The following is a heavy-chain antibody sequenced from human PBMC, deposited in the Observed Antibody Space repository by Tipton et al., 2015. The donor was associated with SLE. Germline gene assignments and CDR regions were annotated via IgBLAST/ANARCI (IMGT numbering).Heavy chain of an antibody. J-gene: IGHJ3*02. CDR2: IYTSGST. CDR1: GGSISSYY. Sequence: TLSLTCTVSGGSISSYYWSWIRQPPGKGLEWIGYIYTSGSTNYNPSLKSRVTISVDTSKNQFSLKLSSVTAADTAVYYCARPRYSRNGAFDIWGQGTMVIVSS. D-gene: IGHD5-12*01. CDR3: ARPRYSRNGAFDI. V-gene: IGHV4-4*08.